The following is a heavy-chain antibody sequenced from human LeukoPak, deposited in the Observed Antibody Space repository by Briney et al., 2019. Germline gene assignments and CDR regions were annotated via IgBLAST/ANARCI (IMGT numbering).Heavy chain of an antibody. D-gene: IGHD3-10*01. CDR2: IWHDGSHK. Sequence: GGSLRLSCAASGFAFNTYAMHWVRQAPGQGLEWVALIWHDGSHKFYSNSVRGQFTISRDNSKNTVSLQMNNLRPEDTAVYYCAREIFGSGSYLDFWGQGTLVTVSS. CDR1: GFAFNTYA. CDR3: AREIFGSGSYLDF. V-gene: IGHV3-33*01. J-gene: IGHJ4*02.